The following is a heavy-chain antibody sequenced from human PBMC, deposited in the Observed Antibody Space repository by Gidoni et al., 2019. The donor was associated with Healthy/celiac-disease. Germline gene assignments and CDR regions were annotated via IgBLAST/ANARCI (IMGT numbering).Heavy chain of an antibody. D-gene: IGHD3-3*01. CDR2: IYYSGST. J-gene: IGHJ6*02. Sequence: QVQLQESGPGLVKPSETLSLTCTVSGGSISSYYWSWIRQPPGKGLEWIGYIYYSGSTNYNPSLKSRVTISVDTSKNQFSLKLSSVTAADTAVYYCARGLEWLVPVKSDYYYGMDVWGQGTTVTVSS. CDR1: GGSISSYY. V-gene: IGHV4-59*01. CDR3: ARGLEWLVPVKSDYYYGMDV.